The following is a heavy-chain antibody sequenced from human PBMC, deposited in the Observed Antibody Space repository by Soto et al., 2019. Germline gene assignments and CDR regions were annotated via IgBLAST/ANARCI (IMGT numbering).Heavy chain of an antibody. CDR2: IKSKTDGGTT. D-gene: IGHD2-2*01. CDR1: GFTLNNAW. J-gene: IGHJ5*02. CDR3: TTLRKYLAGFDP. V-gene: IGHV3-15*01. Sequence: GGSLRLSCAVSGFTLNNAWMSWVRQAPGKGLEWVGRIKSKTDGGTTDYAAPVKGRFTISRDDSKNTLYLQMNSLKTEDTAVYFCTTLRKYLAGFDPWGQGTLVTVSS.